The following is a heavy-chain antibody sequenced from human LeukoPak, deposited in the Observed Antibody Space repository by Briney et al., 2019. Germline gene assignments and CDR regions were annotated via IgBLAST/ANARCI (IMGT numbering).Heavy chain of an antibody. J-gene: IGHJ4*02. CDR1: GGSISSYY. D-gene: IGHD6-19*01. Sequence: SETLSLTCTVSGGSISSYYWSWIQQPPGKGLEWIGYTYYSGSTNYNPSLKSRVTISVDTSKNQFSLKLSSVTAADTAAYYCARSSIAVAGLDYWGQGTLVTVSS. V-gene: IGHV4-59*01. CDR2: TYYSGST. CDR3: ARSSIAVAGLDY.